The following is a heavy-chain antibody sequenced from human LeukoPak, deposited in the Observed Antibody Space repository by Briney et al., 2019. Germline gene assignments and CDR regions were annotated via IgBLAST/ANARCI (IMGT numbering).Heavy chain of an antibody. V-gene: IGHV4-61*08. Sequence: SETLSLTCTVSGGSVSSGDYYWSWIRQPPGKGLEWIAYIYHSGSSNYNPSLKSRVTLSVDTSKNEFSLKLTSVTAADTAVYYCARDVGQTTSFWGQGTLVTVSS. CDR3: ARDVGQTTSF. J-gene: IGHJ4*02. CDR2: IYHSGSS. CDR1: GGSVSSGDYY. D-gene: IGHD4-11*01.